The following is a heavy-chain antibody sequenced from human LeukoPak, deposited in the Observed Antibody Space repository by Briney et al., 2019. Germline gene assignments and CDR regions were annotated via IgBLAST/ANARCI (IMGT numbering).Heavy chain of an antibody. D-gene: IGHD1-1*01. CDR1: GFTFSSYW. J-gene: IGHJ4*02. Sequence: GGSLRLSCAASGFTFSSYWMSWVRQAPGKGLEWVAIISGSGGTTHYADSVKGRFTISRDNFKNTLYLQMDSLRGEDTAVYHCAKEKPETTAFDYWGQGTLVTVSS. CDR3: AKEKPETTAFDY. V-gene: IGHV3-23*01. CDR2: ISGSGGTT.